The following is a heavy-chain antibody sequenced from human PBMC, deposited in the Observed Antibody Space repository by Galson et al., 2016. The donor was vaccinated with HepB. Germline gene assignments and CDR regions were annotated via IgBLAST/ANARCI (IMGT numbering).Heavy chain of an antibody. J-gene: IGHJ4*02. CDR2: IRNSWTPI. CDR1: GFTFSDYY. Sequence: SLRLSCAASGFTFSDYYMTWIRQAPGKGLEWISYIRNSWTPIYYADSVKGRFTISRDNAKNSLYLQMNSLRVEDTAVYYCGRGLLGTPTFDYWGQGTLVTVSS. V-gene: IGHV3-11*01. CDR3: GRGLLGTPTFDY. D-gene: IGHD3-16*01.